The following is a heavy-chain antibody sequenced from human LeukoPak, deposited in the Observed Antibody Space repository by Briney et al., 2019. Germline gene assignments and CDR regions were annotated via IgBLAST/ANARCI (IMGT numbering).Heavy chain of an antibody. V-gene: IGHV4-59*08. Sequence: SETLSLTCTVSGGSISSYYWSWIRHPPGKGLEWIGYIYYSGSTNYNPSLKSRVTISVDTSKNQFSLKLSSVTAADTAVYYCAKGEYSSGWYGPRGWFDPWGQGTLVTVSS. CDR2: IYYSGST. D-gene: IGHD6-19*01. J-gene: IGHJ5*02. CDR1: GGSISSYY. CDR3: AKGEYSSGWYGPRGWFDP.